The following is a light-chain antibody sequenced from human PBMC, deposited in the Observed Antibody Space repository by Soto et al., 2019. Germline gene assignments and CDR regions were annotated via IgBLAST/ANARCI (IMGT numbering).Light chain of an antibody. Sequence: IKLTQSPSSLSASVGDRVTITCRASQGISSYLAWYQQKPGKAPKLLIYAASTLQSGVPSRFSGSGSGTDFTLTISSLQPEDFAVYYCEQYNDWPYTFGPGTKVDVK. CDR2: AAS. CDR3: EQYNDWPYT. J-gene: IGKJ3*01. CDR1: QGISSY. V-gene: IGKV1-9*01.